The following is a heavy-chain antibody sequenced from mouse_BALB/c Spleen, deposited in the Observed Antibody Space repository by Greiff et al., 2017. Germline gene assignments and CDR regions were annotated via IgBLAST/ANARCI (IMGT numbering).Heavy chain of an antibody. J-gene: IGHJ4*01. D-gene: IGHD2-3*01. CDR2: ISSGGST. CDR3: ARGLGYSHYYAMDY. CDR1: GFTFSSYA. V-gene: IGHV5-6-5*01. Sequence: EVKLVESGGGLVKPGGSLKLSCAASGFTFSSYAMSWVRQTPEKRLEWVASISSGGSTYYPDSVKGRFTISRDNARNILYLQMSSLRSEDTAMYYCARGLGYSHYYAMDYWGQGTSVTVSS.